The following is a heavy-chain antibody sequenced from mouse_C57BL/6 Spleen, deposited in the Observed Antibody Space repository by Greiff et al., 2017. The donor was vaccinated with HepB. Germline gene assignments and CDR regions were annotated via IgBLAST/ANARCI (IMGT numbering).Heavy chain of an antibody. CDR3: ARPYDYYFDY. CDR2: IHPNSGST. J-gene: IGHJ2*01. V-gene: IGHV1-64*01. D-gene: IGHD2-4*01. Sequence: VQLQQPGAELVKPGASVKLSCKASGYTLTSYWMPWVKQRPGQGLEWIGMIHPNSGSTNYNEKFKSKATLTVDKSSSTAYMQLSSLTSEDSAVYYCARPYDYYFDYWGQGTTLTVSS. CDR1: GYTLTSYW.